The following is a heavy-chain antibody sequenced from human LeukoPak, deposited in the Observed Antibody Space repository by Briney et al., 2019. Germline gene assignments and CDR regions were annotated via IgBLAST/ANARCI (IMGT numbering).Heavy chain of an antibody. J-gene: IGHJ3*02. CDR2: INPSGGST. D-gene: IGHD5-24*01. CDR3: ARDSEPVEMATGMAFDI. CDR1: GYTFTSYY. Sequence: GASVKVSCKASGYTFTSYYMHWVRQAPGQGLEWMGIINPSGGSTSYAQKFQGRVTMTRDTSTSTVYMELSSLRSEDTAVYYCARDSEPVEMATGMAFDIWGQGTMITVSS. V-gene: IGHV1-46*01.